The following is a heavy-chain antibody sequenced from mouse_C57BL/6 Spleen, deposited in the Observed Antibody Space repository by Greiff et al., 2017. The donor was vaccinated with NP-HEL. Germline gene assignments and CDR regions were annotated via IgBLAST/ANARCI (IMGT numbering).Heavy chain of an antibody. D-gene: IGHD2-4*01. V-gene: IGHV1-64*01. Sequence: VQLQQPGAELVKPGASVKLSCKASGYTFTSYWMHWVKQRPGQGLEWIGMIHPNSGSTNYNEKFKSKATLTVDKSSSTAYMQLSSLTSEDSAVYYCASGVSTMITTGYWGQGTTLTVSS. J-gene: IGHJ2*01. CDR2: IHPNSGST. CDR3: ASGVSTMITTGY. CDR1: GYTFTSYW.